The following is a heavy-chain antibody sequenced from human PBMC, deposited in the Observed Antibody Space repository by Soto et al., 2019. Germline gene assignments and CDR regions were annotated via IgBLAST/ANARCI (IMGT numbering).Heavy chain of an antibody. CDR3: ARHEAGNAFDI. J-gene: IGHJ3*02. D-gene: IGHD6-13*01. CDR2: IYPGDSDT. CDR1: GYSFTSYW. V-gene: IGHV5-51*01. Sequence: GESLKISCKGSGYSFTSYWIGWVRQMPGKGLGWMGIIYPGDSDTRYRPSFQGQVTNSPDKSISPAYLQWSSLKASDSARYYCARHEAGNAFDIWGQGTMVTVSS.